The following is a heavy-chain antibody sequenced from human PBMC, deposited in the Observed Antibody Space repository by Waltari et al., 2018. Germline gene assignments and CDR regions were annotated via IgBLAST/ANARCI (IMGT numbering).Heavy chain of an antibody. CDR2: IFFSGGT. D-gene: IGHD4-17*01. CDR1: GGSVTIGGYY. Sequence: QLQLQESVPGLVKPSENLSLSCTVSGGSVTIGGYYLGWIRSPPGKGLEWIGSIFFSGGTYYNPSIKSRVTISVDTSNNQFSLKLSSVTAADTAVYYCARHEGTRTTARAHFDSWGQGTLVTVSS. V-gene: IGHV4-39*01. CDR3: ARHEGTRTTARAHFDS. J-gene: IGHJ4*02.